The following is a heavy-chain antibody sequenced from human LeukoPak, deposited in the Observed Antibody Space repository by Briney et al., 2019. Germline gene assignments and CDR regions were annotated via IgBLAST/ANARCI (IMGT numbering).Heavy chain of an antibody. Sequence: PSETLSLTCSVSGGSITSYYWSWIRQPPGKGLEWIGYISYSGSTNYNPSLKSRVSISIDTSKNQFSLKLSSVTAADTAVYYCASGGYCSSGSCYPNWFDPWGQGTLVTVSS. D-gene: IGHD2-15*01. CDR3: ASGGYCSSGSCYPNWFDP. J-gene: IGHJ5*02. CDR1: GGSITSYY. V-gene: IGHV4-59*01. CDR2: ISYSGST.